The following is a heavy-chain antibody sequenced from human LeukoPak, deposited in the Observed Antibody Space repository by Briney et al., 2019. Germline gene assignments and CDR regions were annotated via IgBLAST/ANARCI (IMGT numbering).Heavy chain of an antibody. J-gene: IGHJ4*02. Sequence: ASVKVSCKASGYTFTGYYMHWVRQAPGQGLEWMGIINPSGGSTSYAQKFRGRVTMTRDMSTSTVYMELSSLRSEDTAVYYCARDRQQSYFDYWGQGTLVTVSS. CDR3: ARDRQQSYFDY. V-gene: IGHV1-46*01. D-gene: IGHD5-24*01. CDR1: GYTFTGYY. CDR2: INPSGGST.